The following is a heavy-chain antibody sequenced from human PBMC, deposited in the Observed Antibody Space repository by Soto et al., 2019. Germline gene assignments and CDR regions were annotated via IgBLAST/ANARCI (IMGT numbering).Heavy chain of an antibody. CDR1: GFTFSSYA. CDR3: AKVRTDHLFDY. Sequence: PGGSLRLSCAASGFTFSSYAMHWVRQAPGKGLEWVAVISYDGSNKYYADSVKGRFTISRDNSKNTLYLQMNSLRAEDTAVYYCAKVRTDHLFDYWGQGTLVTVSS. J-gene: IGHJ4*02. V-gene: IGHV3-30-3*01. CDR2: ISYDGSNK.